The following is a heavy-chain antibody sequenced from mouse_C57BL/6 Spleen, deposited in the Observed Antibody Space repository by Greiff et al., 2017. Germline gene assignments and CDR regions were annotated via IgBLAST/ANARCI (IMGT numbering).Heavy chain of an antibody. J-gene: IGHJ1*03. V-gene: IGHV1-43*01. D-gene: IGHD1-1*01. CDR2: INPSTGGT. CDR1: GYSFTGYY. CDR3: ANGYWYFDV. Sequence: VQLQQSGPELVKPGASVKISCKASGYSFTGYYMHWVKQSAEKSLEWIGEINPSTGGTSYNQKFKGKATLTVDKSSSTAYMQLKSLTSEDSAVYYCANGYWYFDVWGTGTTVTVSS.